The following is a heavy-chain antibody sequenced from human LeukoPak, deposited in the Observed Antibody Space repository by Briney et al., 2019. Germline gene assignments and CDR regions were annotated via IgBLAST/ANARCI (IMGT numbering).Heavy chain of an antibody. CDR3: ARHYYDSTGYYYFDY. CDR1: GDAITGSTYY. V-gene: IGHV4-39*02. J-gene: IGHJ4*02. CDR2: MYYSGKT. D-gene: IGHD3-22*01. Sequence: SETLSLTCTVSGDAITGSTYYWGWIRLPPGKGLEWIGSMYYSGKTYYNPSLKSRVTISADTSKNLFSLKLSSVTAADTAVYYCARHYYDSTGYYYFDYWGQGTLVTISS.